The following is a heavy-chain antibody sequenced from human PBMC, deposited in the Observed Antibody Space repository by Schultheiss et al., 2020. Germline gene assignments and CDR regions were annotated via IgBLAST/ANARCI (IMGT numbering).Heavy chain of an antibody. V-gene: IGHV4-39*01. Sequence: SETLSLTCTVSGGSLSSGSYYYSWIRQPAGKGLEWIGEINHSGSTYYNPSLKSRVTISVDTSKNQFPLKLSSVTAADTAVYYCARRGGGSYESSAFDIWGQGAMVTVSS. CDR1: GGSLSSGSYY. CDR3: ARRGGGSYESSAFDI. CDR2: INHSGST. D-gene: IGHD1-26*01. J-gene: IGHJ3*02.